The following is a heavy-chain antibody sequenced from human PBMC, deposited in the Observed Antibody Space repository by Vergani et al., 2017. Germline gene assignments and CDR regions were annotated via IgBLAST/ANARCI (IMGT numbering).Heavy chain of an antibody. Sequence: QVQLVQSGAEVKKPGASVKVSCKASGYTFTGYSMHWVRQAPGHGLEWMGWINPNSGGTNYAQKFQGRVTMTRDTSISTAYMELSRLRSDDTAVYYCARENFRALVPAAMAVWGQGTLVTVSS. D-gene: IGHD2-2*01. J-gene: IGHJ4*02. CDR1: GYTFTGYS. CDR3: ARENFRALVPAAMAV. CDR2: INPNSGGT. V-gene: IGHV1-2*02.